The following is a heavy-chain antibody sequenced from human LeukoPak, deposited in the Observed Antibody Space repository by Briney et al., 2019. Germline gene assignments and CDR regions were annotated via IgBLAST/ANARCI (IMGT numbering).Heavy chain of an antibody. Sequence: GGSLRLSCAASGFTFSTYAMTWVRRAPGKGLEWVSTIGGDGATTYYADSVKGRFTISRDNAKNSPYLQMNSLRAEDTAVYYCARGIAVAGYEYYFDYWGQGTLVTVSS. V-gene: IGHV3-23*01. J-gene: IGHJ4*02. CDR1: GFTFSTYA. CDR3: ARGIAVAGYEYYFDY. D-gene: IGHD6-19*01. CDR2: IGGDGATT.